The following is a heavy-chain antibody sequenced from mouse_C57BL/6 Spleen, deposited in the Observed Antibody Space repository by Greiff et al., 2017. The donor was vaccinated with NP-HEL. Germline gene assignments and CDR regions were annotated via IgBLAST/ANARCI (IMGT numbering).Heavy chain of an antibody. V-gene: IGHV2-6*03. CDR2: IWSDGST. D-gene: IGHD1-1*01. J-gene: IGHJ4*01. CDR1: GFSLTSYG. Sequence: VKLQESGPGLVAPSQSLSITCTVSGFSLTSYGVHWVRQPPGKGLEWLVVIWSDGSTTYNSALKSRLSISKDNSKSQVFLKMNSLQTDDTAMYYCGRGYYGSSSYAMDYWGQGTSVTVSS. CDR3: GRGYYGSSSYAMDY.